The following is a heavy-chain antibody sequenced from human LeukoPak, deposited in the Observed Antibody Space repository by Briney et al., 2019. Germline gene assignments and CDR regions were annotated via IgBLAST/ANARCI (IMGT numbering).Heavy chain of an antibody. CDR2: INHSGST. V-gene: IGHV4-34*01. D-gene: IGHD2-15*01. J-gene: IGHJ6*04. CDR3: ARGRDIVVVGAATETFGMDV. Sequence: KPSETLSLTCAVYGGSFSAYYWSWIRQPPGKGLEWIGEINHSGSTDYNPSLKSRVTISVDMSKNHFSLKLTSVTAADTAVYYCARGRDIVVVGAATETFGMDVWGTGTTVTVSS. CDR1: GGSFSAYY.